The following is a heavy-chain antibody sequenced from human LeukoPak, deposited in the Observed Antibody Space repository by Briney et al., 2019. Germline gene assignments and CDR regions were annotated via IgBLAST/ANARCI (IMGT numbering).Heavy chain of an antibody. J-gene: IGHJ4*01. CDR3: ARDHRYAFDN. V-gene: IGHV3-48*01. D-gene: IGHD5-12*01. Sequence: GGSLRISCAASGFNFIDYSMNLVRQAPGKGLGWISYIGISSGNTKYADSVKGRFTISRDKARNSLYLQMNSLRVEDTAVYYCARDHRYAFDNWGHGTLVTVSS. CDR1: GFNFIDYS. CDR2: IGISSGNT.